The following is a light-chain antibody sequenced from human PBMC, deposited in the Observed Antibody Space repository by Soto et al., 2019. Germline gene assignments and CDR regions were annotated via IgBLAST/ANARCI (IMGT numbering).Light chain of an antibody. CDR1: SSDVGGYNY. J-gene: IGLJ1*01. CDR3: SSYTSSSTLEV. Sequence: QSVLTQPASVSGSPGQSITISCTGTSSDVGGYNYVSWYQQHPCKAPKLMIYEVSNRPSGVSNRFSGSKSGNTASLTISGLQAEDEADYYCSSYTSSSTLEVFGTGTKLTVL. V-gene: IGLV2-14*01. CDR2: EVS.